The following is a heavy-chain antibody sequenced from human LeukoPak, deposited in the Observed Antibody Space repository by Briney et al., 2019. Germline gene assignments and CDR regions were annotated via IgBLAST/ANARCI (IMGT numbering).Heavy chain of an antibody. D-gene: IGHD1-1*01. CDR1: EFTFSGYS. CDR3: ARETWKPYDY. Sequence: GGSLRPSCAVFEFTFSGYSMSWVRQAPGKGLEWVAGIKEDGSAKYYADSVKGRFTISRDNAKSSLYLQMSSLRAEDTAIYYCARETWKPYDYWGQGTLVTVSS. V-gene: IGHV3-7*01. J-gene: IGHJ4*02. CDR2: IKEDGSAK.